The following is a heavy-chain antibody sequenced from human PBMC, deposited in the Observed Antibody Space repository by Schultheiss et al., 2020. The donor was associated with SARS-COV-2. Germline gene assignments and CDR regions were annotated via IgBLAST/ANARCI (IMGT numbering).Heavy chain of an antibody. D-gene: IGHD3-9*01. CDR3: ARRYFDWLST. CDR1: GFTFSSYA. J-gene: IGHJ5*02. CDR2: ISGSGGST. Sequence: GGSLRLSCAASGFTFSSYAMSWVRQAPGKGLEWVSGISGSGGSTYYADSVKGRFTISRDNAKNSLYLQMNSLRAEDTAVYYCARRYFDWLSTWGQGTLVTVSS. V-gene: IGHV3-23*01.